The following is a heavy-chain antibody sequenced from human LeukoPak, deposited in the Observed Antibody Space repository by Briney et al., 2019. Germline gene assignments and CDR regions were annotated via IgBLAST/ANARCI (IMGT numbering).Heavy chain of an antibody. CDR3: AKDRDPIYYYMDV. D-gene: IGHD3-10*01. CDR1: GFTFSSYG. J-gene: IGHJ6*03. V-gene: IGHV3-30*02. Sequence: GGSLRLSCAASGFTFSSYGMHWVRQAPGKGLEWVGFIRYDGSNRYYADSVKGRFTISRDNSKNTLYLQMNSLRAEDTAVYYCAKDRDPIYYYMDVWGKGTTVTVSS. CDR2: IRYDGSNR.